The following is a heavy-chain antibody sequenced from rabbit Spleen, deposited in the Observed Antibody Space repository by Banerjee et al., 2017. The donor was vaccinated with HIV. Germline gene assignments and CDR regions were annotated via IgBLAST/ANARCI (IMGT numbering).Heavy chain of an antibody. CDR1: GFSFSSSYY. V-gene: IGHV1S40*01. Sequence: SLEESGGDLVKPGGSLTLTCTASGFSFSSSYYSCWVRQPPGKGLEWIACVGSGGFTYYANWAKGRFTISKTSSTTVTLQMTSLTAADTATYFCARDSGTSFSSYGMDLWGQGTLVT. CDR2: VGSGGFT. D-gene: IGHD4-1*01. J-gene: IGHJ6*01. CDR3: ARDSGTSFSSYGMDL.